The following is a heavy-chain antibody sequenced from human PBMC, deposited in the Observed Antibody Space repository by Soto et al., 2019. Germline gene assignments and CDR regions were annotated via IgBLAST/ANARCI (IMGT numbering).Heavy chain of an antibody. CDR3: AKYPHVPYYYYYYGMDV. CDR1: GFTFSSYA. J-gene: IGHJ6*02. V-gene: IGHV3-23*01. Sequence: GGSLRLSCAASGFTFSSYAMSWVRQAPGKGLEWVSAISGSGGSTYYADSVKGRFTISRDNSKNTLYLQMNSLRAEDTAVYYCAKYPHVPYYYYYYGMDVWGQGTTVTVSS. CDR2: ISGSGGST.